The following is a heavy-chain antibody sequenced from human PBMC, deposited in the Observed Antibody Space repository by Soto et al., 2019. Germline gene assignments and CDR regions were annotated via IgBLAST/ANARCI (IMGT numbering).Heavy chain of an antibody. CDR2: IYYSGST. Sequence: SLTMSVTCTVAGGSSSSGGYYCSRNHQHPGKGLEWIGYIYYSGSTYYNPSLKSRVTISVDTSKNQFSLKLSSVTAADTAVYYCARQSGYSYGEFFDYWGQGTLVTVSS. CDR3: ARQSGYSYGEFFDY. CDR1: GGSSSSGGYY. V-gene: IGHV4-31*03. D-gene: IGHD5-18*01. J-gene: IGHJ4*02.